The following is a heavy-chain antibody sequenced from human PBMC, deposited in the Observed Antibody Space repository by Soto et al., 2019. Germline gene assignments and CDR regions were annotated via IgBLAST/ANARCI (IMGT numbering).Heavy chain of an antibody. J-gene: IGHJ6*02. CDR2: ISASGGSI. CDR3: ARDFTMTGLDV. Sequence: VQLEESGGGWVKPGGSLTLSCVASGFSFSDYYMAWIRQAPGKGLEWGSYISASGGSIYYADSVRGRFTTPEDTAKNSLYLHMNSLGAEDTGVYYCARDFTMTGLDVWGHGTTVTVSS. CDR1: GFSFSDYY. V-gene: IGHV3-11*01. D-gene: IGHD3-3*01.